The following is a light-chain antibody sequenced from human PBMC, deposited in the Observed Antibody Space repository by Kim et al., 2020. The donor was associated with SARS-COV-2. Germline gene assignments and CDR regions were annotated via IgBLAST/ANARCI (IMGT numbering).Light chain of an antibody. Sequence: VYPGQTASITCSGDKLGDKYACWYQQKPGQSPVLVIYQDSKRPSGIPERFSGSNSGNTATLTISGTQAMDEADYYCQAWDSSTYVFGTGTKVIVL. J-gene: IGLJ1*01. CDR3: QAWDSSTYV. CDR2: QDS. V-gene: IGLV3-1*01. CDR1: KLGDKY.